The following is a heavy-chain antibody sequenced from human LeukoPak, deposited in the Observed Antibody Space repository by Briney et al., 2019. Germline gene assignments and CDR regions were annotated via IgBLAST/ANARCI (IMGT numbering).Heavy chain of an antibody. V-gene: IGHV3-74*01. CDR1: GFTFSEYY. Sequence: GGSLRLSCAASGFTFSEYYMSWIRQAPGQGLVWVSRINSDGRSTTYADSVKGRFTISRATAKTTLYLQMNRLRAKDTAGYYCARDYPRFEAFDISGQGTMVTVSS. J-gene: IGHJ3*02. CDR2: INSDGRST. D-gene: IGHD3-16*02. CDR3: ARDYPRFEAFDI.